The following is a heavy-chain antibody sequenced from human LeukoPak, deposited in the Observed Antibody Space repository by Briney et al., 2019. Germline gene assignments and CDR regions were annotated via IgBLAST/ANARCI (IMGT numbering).Heavy chain of an antibody. J-gene: IGHJ3*02. V-gene: IGHV1-8*03. D-gene: IGHD3-10*01. CDR3: ARDYYASGSYYRWAFDI. Sequence: ASVKVSCKASGYTFTNYDINWVRQATGQGLEGRGWLNPNSGNTGYAQKFQGRVTITRDTSITTAYMELSSLRSEDTAVYYCARDYYASGSYYRWAFDIWGQGTMVTVSS. CDR1: GYTFTNYD. CDR2: LNPNSGNT.